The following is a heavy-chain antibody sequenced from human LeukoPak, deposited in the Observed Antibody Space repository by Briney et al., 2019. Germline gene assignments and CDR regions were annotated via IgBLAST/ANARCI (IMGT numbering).Heavy chain of an antibody. D-gene: IGHD3-10*01. CDR3: ARDSFGVRGFDH. CDR1: GGSVSSGSYY. Sequence: PSETLSLTCTVSGGSVSSGSYYWSWIRQPPGKGLEWIGYIYYSGSTNYNPSLKSRVTISVDTSKNQFSLKLSSVTAADTAVYYCARDSFGVRGFDHWGQGTPVTVSS. CDR2: IYYSGST. V-gene: IGHV4-61*01. J-gene: IGHJ4*02.